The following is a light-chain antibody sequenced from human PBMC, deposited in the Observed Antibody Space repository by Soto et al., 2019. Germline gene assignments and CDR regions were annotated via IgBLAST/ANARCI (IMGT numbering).Light chain of an antibody. CDR1: QTITRY. J-gene: IGKJ1*01. CDR3: QQTYNPPWT. CDR2: GAS. Sequence: DIQMTQSPSSLSASVGDRVTITCRASQTITRYLNRYQQKPGKAPNLLIYGASSLQSGVPSRFTGSGSGTDFTLTISSLQPDDFATYYCQQTYNPPWTFGLGTKVEIK. V-gene: IGKV1-39*01.